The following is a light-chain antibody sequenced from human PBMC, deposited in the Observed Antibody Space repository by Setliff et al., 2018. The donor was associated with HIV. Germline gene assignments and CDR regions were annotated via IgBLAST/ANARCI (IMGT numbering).Light chain of an antibody. CDR3: CSYAGSYTYV. J-gene: IGLJ1*01. CDR2: DVS. Sequence: QSALTQPRSVSGSPGQSVTISCTGTSSDVGGYNYVSWYQQHPGKAPKLMIYDVSKRPSGAPDRFPGSKSGNTASLTISGLQAEDEADYYCCSYAGSYTYVFGTGTKVTVL. CDR1: SSDVGGYNY. V-gene: IGLV2-11*01.